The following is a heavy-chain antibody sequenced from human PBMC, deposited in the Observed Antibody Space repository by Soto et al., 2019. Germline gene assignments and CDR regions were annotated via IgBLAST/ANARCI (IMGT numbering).Heavy chain of an antibody. CDR1: GFTFSSYS. J-gene: IGHJ4*02. CDR2: IQPDGSVK. V-gene: IGHV3-7*05. CDR3: ARRGIAAAGDY. D-gene: IGHD6-13*01. Sequence: GGSLRLSCGASGFTFSSYSMTWVRQTPGRGLEYLANIQPDGSVKHYVDSVKGRFTISRDNAENSVYLQMNSLRAEDTAVYYCARRGIAAAGDYWGQGTLVTVSS.